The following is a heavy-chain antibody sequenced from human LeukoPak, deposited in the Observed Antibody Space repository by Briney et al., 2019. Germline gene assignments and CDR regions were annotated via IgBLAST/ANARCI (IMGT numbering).Heavy chain of an antibody. J-gene: IGHJ4*02. CDR1: GYSFNNYW. D-gene: IGHD4-11*01. CDR2: IYPGDSDT. Sequence: GGSLKISCEGSGYSFNNYWIVWVRQMPGEGLEWMGIIYPGDSDTRYSPSFQGLVTISVDKSISTAYLQWSSLKASDTAMYYCARRLTTATFDYWGQGTLVTVSS. CDR3: ARRLTTATFDY. V-gene: IGHV5-51*01.